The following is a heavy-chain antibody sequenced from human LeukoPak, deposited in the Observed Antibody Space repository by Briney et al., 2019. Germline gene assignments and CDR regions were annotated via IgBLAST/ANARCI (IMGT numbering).Heavy chain of an antibody. V-gene: IGHV4-38-2*02. D-gene: IGHD3-10*02. J-gene: IGHJ4*02. CDR3: ATLGVYFVLDY. Sequence: SETLSLTCTVSGYSISSGYYWGWIRQPPGKGLEWIGSIYHSGRTFYNPSLKSRVTISVDTSKNQFSLKLTSVTAADTAVYYCATLGVYFVLDYWGQGTLVTVSS. CDR2: IYHSGRT. CDR1: GYSISSGYY.